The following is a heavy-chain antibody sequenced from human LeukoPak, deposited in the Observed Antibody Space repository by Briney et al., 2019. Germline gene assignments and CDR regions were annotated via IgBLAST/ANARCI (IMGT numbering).Heavy chain of an antibody. Sequence: SETLSLTCTVSGGSISSYYWSWIRQPAGKGLEWIGRIYTSGSTNYNPSLKSRVTISVDTSKNQFSLKLSSVTAADTAVYYCARDKIAAAGIGWFDPWGQGTLVTVSS. CDR1: GGSISSYY. CDR3: ARDKIAAAGIGWFDP. V-gene: IGHV4-4*07. J-gene: IGHJ5*02. D-gene: IGHD6-13*01. CDR2: IYTSGST.